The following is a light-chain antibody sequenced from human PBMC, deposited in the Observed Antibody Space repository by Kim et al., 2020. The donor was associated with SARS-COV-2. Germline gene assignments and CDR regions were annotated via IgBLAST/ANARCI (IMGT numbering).Light chain of an antibody. V-gene: IGKV3-20*01. Sequence: EIVLTQSPGTLSLSPGERATLSCRASQSVSTNYLAWYQQKPGQAPRLLIYGASSRATGIPDRFSGSGSGTDFTLTISRLEPEDFAVHYCQQYDTFMYTFGQGTKLEI. CDR3: QQYDTFMYT. CDR1: QSVSTNY. CDR2: GAS. J-gene: IGKJ2*01.